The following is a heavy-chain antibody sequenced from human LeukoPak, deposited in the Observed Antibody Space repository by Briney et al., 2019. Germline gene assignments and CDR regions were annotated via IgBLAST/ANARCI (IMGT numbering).Heavy chain of an antibody. J-gene: IGHJ4*02. D-gene: IGHD2-15*01. CDR2: ISSSSSYI. Sequence: GGSLRLSCAASAFTFSSYSMNWVRQAPGKGLEWVSSISSSSSYIYYADSVKGRFTISRDNAKNSLYLQMNSLRAEDTAVYYCARGGDIVVVVAATPTSFDYWGQGTLVTVSS. CDR1: AFTFSSYS. V-gene: IGHV3-21*01. CDR3: ARGGDIVVVVAATPTSFDY.